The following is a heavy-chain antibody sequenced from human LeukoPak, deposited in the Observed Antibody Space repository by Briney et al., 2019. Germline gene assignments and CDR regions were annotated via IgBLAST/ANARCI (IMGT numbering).Heavy chain of an antibody. V-gene: IGHV3-30*18. J-gene: IGHJ5*01. Sequence: GGSLRLSCAASGFTFSDFGMHWVRQAPGKGLEWLAVISYDGSNKYHADSVKGRFTVSRDNSRDTLFLQMNSLRTEDTAVYYCAKEGPRASGPILDSWGQGTLVTVSS. CDR2: ISYDGSNK. D-gene: IGHD6-19*01. CDR1: GFTFSDFG. CDR3: AKEGPRASGPILDS.